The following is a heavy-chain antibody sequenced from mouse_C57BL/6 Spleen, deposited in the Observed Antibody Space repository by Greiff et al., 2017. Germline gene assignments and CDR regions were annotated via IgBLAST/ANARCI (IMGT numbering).Heavy chain of an antibody. Sequence: QVQLQQSGAELVKPGASVKLSCKASGYTFTEYTIHWVKQRSGQGLEWIGWFYPGSGSIKYNEKFKDKATLTADKSSSTVYMELSRLTSEDSAVYFCARHARGLNYYGSSYPYFDYWGQGTTLTVSS. J-gene: IGHJ2*01. CDR1: GYTFTEYT. D-gene: IGHD1-1*01. CDR2: FYPGSGSI. V-gene: IGHV1-62-2*01. CDR3: ARHARGLNYYGSSYPYFDY.